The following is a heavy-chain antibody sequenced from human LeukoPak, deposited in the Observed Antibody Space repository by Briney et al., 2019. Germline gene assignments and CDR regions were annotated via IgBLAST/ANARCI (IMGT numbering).Heavy chain of an antibody. CDR2: ISAYNGNT. CDR1: GYTFTSYG. CDR3: AARIAAAGLDY. Sequence: ASVKVSCKASGYTFTSYGISWVPQAPGQGLEWMGWISAYNGNTSYAQKLQGRVTMTTDTSTSTAYMELRSLRSDDTAVYYCAARIAAAGLDYWGQGTLVTVSS. D-gene: IGHD6-13*01. V-gene: IGHV1-18*01. J-gene: IGHJ4*02.